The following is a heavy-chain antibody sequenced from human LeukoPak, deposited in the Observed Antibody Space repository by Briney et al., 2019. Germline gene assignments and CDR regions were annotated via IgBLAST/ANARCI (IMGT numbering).Heavy chain of an antibody. CDR1: GGTFSSYA. CDR2: IIPILGIA. V-gene: IGHV1-69*04. CDR3: ARGQRTTYGDYSS. Sequence: ASVKVSCKASGGTFSSYAISWVRQAPGQGLEWMGRIIPILGIANYAQKFQGRVTITAGKSTSTAYMELSSLRSEDTAVYYCARGQRTTYGDYSSWGQGTLVTVSS. J-gene: IGHJ5*02. D-gene: IGHD4-17*01.